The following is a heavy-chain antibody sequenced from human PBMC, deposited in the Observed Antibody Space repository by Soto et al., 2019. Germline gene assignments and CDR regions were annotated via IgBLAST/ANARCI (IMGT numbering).Heavy chain of an antibody. D-gene: IGHD3-22*01. J-gene: IGHJ1*01. CDR1: GFTISSFA. Sequence: EVHRLESGGGLAQPGGTLRLSCAASGFTISSFAMNWVRQAPGTGLEWIPMIRNGGERTYYADSANGRFTIARDNAKNSAIRQLNGLRVEDTAVYYGANGRSDSSGYPILDQWGQGTLVTVSS. CDR2: IRNGGERT. V-gene: IGHV3-23*01. CDR3: ANGRSDSSGYPILDQ.